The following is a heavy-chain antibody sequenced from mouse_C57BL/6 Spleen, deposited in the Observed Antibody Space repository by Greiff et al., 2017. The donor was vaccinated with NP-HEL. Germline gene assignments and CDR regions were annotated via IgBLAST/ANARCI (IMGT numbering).Heavy chain of an antibody. Sequence: EVKLQESGGDLVKPGGSLKLSCAASGFTFSSYGMSWVRQTPDKRLEWVATISSGGSYTYYPDSVKGRFNISRDNAKNTLYLQMSSLKSEDTAMYYCARELGRYFDYWEQGTTLTVSS. CDR1: GFTFSSYG. V-gene: IGHV5-6*01. CDR3: ARELGRYFDY. CDR2: ISSGGSYT. D-gene: IGHD4-1*01. J-gene: IGHJ2*01.